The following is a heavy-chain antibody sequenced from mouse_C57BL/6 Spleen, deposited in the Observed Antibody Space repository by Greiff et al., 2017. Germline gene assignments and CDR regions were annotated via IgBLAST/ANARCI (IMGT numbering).Heavy chain of an antibody. CDR3: AGYGSSHLAAY. Sequence: EVQLQQSGPELVKPGASVKISCKASGYTFTDYYMNWVKQSHGQSLEWIGDIYPNNGGTSYNEKFKGKATVTVDKSSSTAYMGLRSLTSEDSAVYYGAGYGSSHLAAYWGQGTPVTVSA. V-gene: IGHV1-26*01. CDR1: GYTFTDYY. CDR2: IYPNNGGT. J-gene: IGHJ3*01. D-gene: IGHD1-1*01.